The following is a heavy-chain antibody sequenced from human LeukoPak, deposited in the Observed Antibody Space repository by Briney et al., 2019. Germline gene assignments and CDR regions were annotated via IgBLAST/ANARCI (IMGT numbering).Heavy chain of an antibody. J-gene: IGHJ4*02. Sequence: GGSLRLSCAASGFTVSSNYMSWVRQAPGKGLEGVSVIYSGGSTYYADSVKGRFTISRDNSKNTLYLQMNSLRAEDTAVYYCARDSRISRGTFFDYWGQGTLVTVSS. CDR3: ARDSRISRGTFFDY. D-gene: IGHD5/OR15-5a*01. CDR1: GFTVSSNY. V-gene: IGHV3-66*02. CDR2: IYSGGST.